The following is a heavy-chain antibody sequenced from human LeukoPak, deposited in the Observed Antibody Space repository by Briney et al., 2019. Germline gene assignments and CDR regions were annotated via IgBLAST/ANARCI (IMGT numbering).Heavy chain of an antibody. CDR1: GYSISSGHY. CDR2: IYHSGGT. CDR3: ARGVSSSWTDY. J-gene: IGHJ4*02. V-gene: IGHV4-38-2*02. Sequence: SETLSLTCTVSGYSISSGHYWGWIRPPPGKGLEWIGGIYHSGGTYYNPSLKSRVTISVDTSKNQFSLKLSSVTAADTAVYYCARGVSSSWTDYWGQGTLVTVSS. D-gene: IGHD6-13*01.